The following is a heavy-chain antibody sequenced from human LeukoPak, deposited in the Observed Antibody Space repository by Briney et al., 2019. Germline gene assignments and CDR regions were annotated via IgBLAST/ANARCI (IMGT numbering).Heavy chain of an antibody. V-gene: IGHV4-30-2*01. J-gene: IGHJ3*02. Sequence: SSQTLSLTCTVSGGSISSGGYYWSWIRQPPGKGLEWIGYIYHSGSTYYNPSLKSRVTISVDRSKNQFSPKLSSVTAADTAVYYCAREGEAGDAFDIWGQGTMVTVSS. CDR1: GGSISSGGYY. D-gene: IGHD3-16*01. CDR3: AREGEAGDAFDI. CDR2: IYHSGST.